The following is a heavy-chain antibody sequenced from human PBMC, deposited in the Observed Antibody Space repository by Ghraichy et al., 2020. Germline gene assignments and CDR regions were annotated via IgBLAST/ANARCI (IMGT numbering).Heavy chain of an antibody. CDR3: ARSYSSGFDY. V-gene: IGHV4-59*01. J-gene: IGHJ4*02. Sequence: SETLSLTCTVSGGSISSYYWSWIRQPPGKGLEWIGYIYYSGSTNYNPSLKSRVTISVDTSKNQFSLKLSSVTAADTAVYYCARSYSSGFDYWGQGTLVTVSS. CDR2: IYYSGST. CDR1: GGSISSYY. D-gene: IGHD6-19*01.